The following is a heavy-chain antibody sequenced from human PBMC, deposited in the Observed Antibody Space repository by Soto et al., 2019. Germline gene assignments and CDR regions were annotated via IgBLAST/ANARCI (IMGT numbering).Heavy chain of an antibody. D-gene: IGHD1-26*01. CDR1: GASIRNYY. CDR3: AILGPKVDY. J-gene: IGHJ4*02. CDR2: ISISGTT. V-gene: IGHV4-4*07. Sequence: SETLSLTCTVSGASIRNYYWNWVRQPAGKGLEWIGRISISGTTNYNPSLKSRVTMSLDTSKNQFSLKLSSMTAADTAVYYCAILGPKVDYWGQGAQVTVSS.